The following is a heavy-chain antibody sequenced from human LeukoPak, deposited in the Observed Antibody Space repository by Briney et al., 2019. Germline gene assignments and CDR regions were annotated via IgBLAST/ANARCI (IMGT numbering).Heavy chain of an antibody. Sequence: PSETLSLTCTVSGGSISSYYWSLIRQPPGKGLEWIGYIYYSGSTNHNPSLKSRVTISVDTSKNQFSLKLSSVTAADTAVYYCARGGGSSWYTAAFDIWGQGTMVTVSS. CDR2: IYYSGST. V-gene: IGHV4-59*01. D-gene: IGHD6-13*01. CDR1: GGSISSYY. J-gene: IGHJ3*02. CDR3: ARGGGSSWYTAAFDI.